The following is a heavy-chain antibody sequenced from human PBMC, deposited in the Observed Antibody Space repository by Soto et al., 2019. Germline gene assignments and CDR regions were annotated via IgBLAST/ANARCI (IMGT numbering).Heavy chain of an antibody. CDR2: INHSGST. V-gene: IGHV4-34*01. J-gene: IGHJ6*03. CDR1: GGSFSGYY. Sequence: SETLSLTCAVYGGSFSGYYWSWIRQPPGKGLEWIGEINHSGSTNYNPSLKSRVTISVDTSKNQFSLKLSSVTAADTAVYYCAGNPINTVTTYYYYMDVWGKGTTVTVSS. D-gene: IGHD4-17*01. CDR3: AGNPINTVTTYYYYMDV.